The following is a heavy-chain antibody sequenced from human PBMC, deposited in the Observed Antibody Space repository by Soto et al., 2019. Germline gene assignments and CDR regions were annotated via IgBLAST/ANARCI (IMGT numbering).Heavy chain of an antibody. CDR1: GFTFSSYA. J-gene: IGHJ2*01. V-gene: IGHV3-23*01. Sequence: GGSLRLSCAAYGFTFSSYAMSWVRQAPGKGLEWVSAITDSGSRTYYADSVKGRFIISRDNSKSKLYLQMNSLRAEDTALYYCTKNPPTIGYWYFDLWGRGTLVTVSS. CDR3: TKNPPTIGYWYFDL. CDR2: ITDSGSRT.